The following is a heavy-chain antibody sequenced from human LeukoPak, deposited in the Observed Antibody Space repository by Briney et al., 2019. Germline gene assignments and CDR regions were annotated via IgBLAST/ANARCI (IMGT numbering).Heavy chain of an antibody. CDR3: ARAVYDLRAPWLVPGFDY. J-gene: IGHJ4*02. CDR2: IGTITSTT. CDR1: GFTFGSYE. D-gene: IGHD6-19*01. Sequence: GGSLRLSCVASGFTFGSYEMNWVRQAPGKGLEWVSYIGTITSTTYYADSVKGRFTVSRDDAKSSLYLQMSSLRAADTAVYYCARAVYDLRAPWLVPGFDYCGQGTLVTVSS. V-gene: IGHV3-48*03.